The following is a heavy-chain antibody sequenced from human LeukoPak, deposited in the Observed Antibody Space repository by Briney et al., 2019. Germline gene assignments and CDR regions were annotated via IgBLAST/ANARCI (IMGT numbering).Heavy chain of an antibody. J-gene: IGHJ5*02. D-gene: IGHD6-19*01. CDR2: IYNSGST. CDR1: GGSISSYY. CDR3: ARLDGYSSGWYSWFDP. Sequence: SGTLSLTCTVSGGSISSYYWSWIRQPPGKGLEWIGYIYNSGSTNNYPSLKSRVTISVDTSKNQLSLKLSSVTAADTAVYYCARLDGYSSGWYSWFDPWGQGTLVT. V-gene: IGHV4-59*08.